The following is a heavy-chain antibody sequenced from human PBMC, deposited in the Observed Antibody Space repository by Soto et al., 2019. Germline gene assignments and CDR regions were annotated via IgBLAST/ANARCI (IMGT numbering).Heavy chain of an antibody. CDR3: ARDFYYYDSSGYYLYYFDY. Sequence: ASVKVSCKASGYTFTSYAMHWVRQAPGQRLEWMGWINAGNGNTKYSQKFQGRVTITRDTSASTAYMELSSLRSEDTAVYYCARDFYYYDSSGYYLYYFDYWGQGTLVTVSS. V-gene: IGHV1-3*01. J-gene: IGHJ4*02. D-gene: IGHD3-22*01. CDR1: GYTFTSYA. CDR2: INAGNGNT.